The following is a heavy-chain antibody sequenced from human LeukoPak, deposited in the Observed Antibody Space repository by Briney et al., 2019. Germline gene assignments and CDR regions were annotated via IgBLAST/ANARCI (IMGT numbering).Heavy chain of an antibody. CDR2: IRYDGSNK. J-gene: IGHJ4*02. D-gene: IGHD3-16*02. CDR1: GFTFSSYG. Sequence: GGSLRLSCAASGFTFSSYGMHWVRQAPGKGLEWVAFIRYDGSNKYYADSVKGRFTISRDNSKNTLYLQMNSLRAEDTAVYYCAKLWGYDYVWGSYRPTSDYWGQGTLVTVSS. CDR3: AKLWGYDYVWGSYRPTSDY. V-gene: IGHV3-30*02.